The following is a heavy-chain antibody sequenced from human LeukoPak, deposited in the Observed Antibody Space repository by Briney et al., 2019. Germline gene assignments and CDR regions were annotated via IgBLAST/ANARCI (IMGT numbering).Heavy chain of an antibody. CDR1: GFTFNSYG. CDR2: ISSGASTT. V-gene: IGHV3-48*04. D-gene: IGHD3-10*01. CDR3: AIARFTRDY. Sequence: GGSLRLSCAASGFTFNSYGMHWVRQAPGKGLEWVSDISSGASTTYYADSVKGRFTISRDNAKNSLYLQMNSLRAEDTAVYYCAIARFTRDYWGQGTLVTVSS. J-gene: IGHJ4*02.